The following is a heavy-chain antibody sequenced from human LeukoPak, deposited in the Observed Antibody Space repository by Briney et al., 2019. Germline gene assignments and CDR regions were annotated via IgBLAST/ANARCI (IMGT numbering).Heavy chain of an antibody. CDR1: GFNFGIYG. V-gene: IGHV3-30*02. J-gene: IGHJ6*03. Sequence: GTSLRLSCTASGFNFGIYGMHWVRQAPGKGLEWVACIRYDGSNEYADAVKGRFTISRDNSKNTLYLQMNSLRAEDTAVYYCAKDQVPMDVWGKGTTVTVSS. CDR2: IRYDGSNE. CDR3: AKDQVPMDV.